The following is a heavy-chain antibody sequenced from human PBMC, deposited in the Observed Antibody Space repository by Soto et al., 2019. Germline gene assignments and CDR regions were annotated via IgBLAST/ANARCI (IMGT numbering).Heavy chain of an antibody. Sequence: GASVKVSCKASGYTFTGYYMHWVRQAPGQGLEWMGWINPNSGGTNYAQKFQGWVTMTRDTSISTAYMELSRLRSDDTAVYYCARDRIAVAGLNYYYYGMDVWGQGTTVTVSS. D-gene: IGHD6-19*01. J-gene: IGHJ6*02. V-gene: IGHV1-2*04. CDR1: GYTFTGYY. CDR3: ARDRIAVAGLNYYYYGMDV. CDR2: INPNSGGT.